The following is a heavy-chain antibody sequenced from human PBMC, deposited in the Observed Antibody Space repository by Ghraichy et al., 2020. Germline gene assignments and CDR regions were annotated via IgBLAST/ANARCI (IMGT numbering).Heavy chain of an antibody. D-gene: IGHD2-15*01. CDR1: DDSISSSANY. J-gene: IGHJ3*01. CDR3: GRQVVGGTFDV. CDR2: IYYTGRA. V-gene: IGHV4-39*01. Sequence: SQTLSLTCSVSDDSISSSANYWGWIRQAPGKGLEWIANIYYTGRAYYNSSLNSRVTISVDTSKNQFSLKLSSVTAADTAVYYCGRQVVGGTFDVWGQGTMVTVSS.